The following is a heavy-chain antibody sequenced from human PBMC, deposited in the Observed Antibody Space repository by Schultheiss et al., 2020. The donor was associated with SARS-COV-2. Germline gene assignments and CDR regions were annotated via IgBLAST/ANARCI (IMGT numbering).Heavy chain of an antibody. V-gene: IGHV1-2*04. CDR2: INPNSGGT. CDR1: GYTFTGYY. J-gene: IGHJ6*02. D-gene: IGHD2-2*01. CDR3: ARGAYCSSTNCYQIHHFYYYGMDV. Sequence: ASVKVSCKASGYTFTGYYMHWVRQAPGQGLEWMGWINPNSGGTNYAQKFQGWVTMTRDTSISTAYMELSRLRSDDTAVYYCARGAYCSSTNCYQIHHFYYYGMDVWGQGTTVTVSS.